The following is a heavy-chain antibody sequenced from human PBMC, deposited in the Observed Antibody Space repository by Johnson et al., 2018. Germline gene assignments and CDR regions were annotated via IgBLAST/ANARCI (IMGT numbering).Heavy chain of an antibody. CDR1: GGTFSSYA. CDR3: GSGLGCGGSLYYYYGMDV. Sequence: QVQLVESGAEVKKPGSSVKVSCKASGGTFSSYAISWVRQAPGQGLEWMGGIIPIFGTANYAQKFQGRVTITADESTSTAYMELRSLRSEDTAVYYCGSGLGCGGSLYYYYGMDVWGQGTTVTVSS. J-gene: IGHJ6*02. CDR2: IIPIFGTA. V-gene: IGHV1-69*01. D-gene: IGHD2-15*01.